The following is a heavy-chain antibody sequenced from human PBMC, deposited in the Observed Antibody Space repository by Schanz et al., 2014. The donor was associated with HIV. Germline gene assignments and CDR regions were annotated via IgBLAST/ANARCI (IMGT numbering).Heavy chain of an antibody. D-gene: IGHD3-22*01. CDR2: INPNSGGT. CDR1: GYTFISYG. Sequence: QVQLVQSGPEVKKPGASVKVSCKASGYTFISYGISWVRQAPGQGLEWMGWINPNSGGTNYAQKFQGRVTMTRDTSISTAYMELRRLRYDDTAVYYCAMGPDYYDSSAYYRVGLWYFDLWGRGTLVTVSS. V-gene: IGHV1-2*02. J-gene: IGHJ2*01. CDR3: AMGPDYYDSSAYYRVGLWYFDL.